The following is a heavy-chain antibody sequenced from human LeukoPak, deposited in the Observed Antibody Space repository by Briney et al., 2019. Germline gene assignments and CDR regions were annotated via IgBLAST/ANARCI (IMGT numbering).Heavy chain of an antibody. Sequence: PSETLSLTCAVYGGSFSGYYWSWIRQPPGKGLERIGEINHSGSTNYNPSLKSRVTISVDTSKNQFSLKLSSVTAADTAVHYCAAGIAAAGSFDYWGQGTLVTVSS. J-gene: IGHJ4*02. CDR2: INHSGST. CDR3: AAGIAAAGSFDY. CDR1: GGSFSGYY. D-gene: IGHD6-13*01. V-gene: IGHV4-34*01.